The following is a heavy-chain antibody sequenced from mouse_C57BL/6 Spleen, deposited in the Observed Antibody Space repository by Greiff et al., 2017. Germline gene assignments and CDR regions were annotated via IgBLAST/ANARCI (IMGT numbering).Heavy chain of an antibody. D-gene: IGHD4-1*01. Sequence: EVQGVESGGDLVKPGGSLKLSCAASGFTFSSYGMSWVRQTPDKRLEWVATISSGGSYTYYPDSVKGRFTISRDNAKNTLYLQMSSLKSEDTAMYYCARDAKLGRWYFDVWGTGTTVTVSS. CDR3: ARDAKLGRWYFDV. J-gene: IGHJ1*03. CDR2: ISSGGSYT. V-gene: IGHV5-6*01. CDR1: GFTFSSYG.